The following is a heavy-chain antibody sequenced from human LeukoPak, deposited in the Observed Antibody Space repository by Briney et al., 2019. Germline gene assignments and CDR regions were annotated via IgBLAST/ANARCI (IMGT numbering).Heavy chain of an antibody. CDR1: GFTFSSHG. CDR2: IRYDGSNK. J-gene: IGHJ4*02. Sequence: GGSLRLSCAASGFTFSSHGMNWVRQAPGKGLEWVAFIRYDGSNKYYADSVKGRFTISRDNSKNTLYLQMNSLRAEDTAVYYCAGTVATRGYYFDYWGQGTLVTVSS. D-gene: IGHD4-23*01. CDR3: AGTVATRGYYFDY. V-gene: IGHV3-30*02.